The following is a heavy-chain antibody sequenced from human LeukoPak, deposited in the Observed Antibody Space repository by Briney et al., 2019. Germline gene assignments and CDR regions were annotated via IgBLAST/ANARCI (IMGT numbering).Heavy chain of an antibody. Sequence: GASVNLSFTASGGTFSINAIIWVRQAPGQGLEWMGGIIPILGTTNYAQKFQGRVTVTADKSTSTAYMELSSLRSEDTAVYYCAREVLAVADTDYNYYGIDVWGKGTTVSVSP. CDR1: GGTFSINA. CDR3: AREVLAVADTDYNYYGIDV. V-gene: IGHV1-69*06. J-gene: IGHJ6*01. D-gene: IGHD6-19*01. CDR2: IIPILGTT.